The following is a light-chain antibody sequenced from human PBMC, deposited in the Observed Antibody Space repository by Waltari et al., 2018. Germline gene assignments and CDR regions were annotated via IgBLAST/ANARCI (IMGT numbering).Light chain of an antibody. CDR3: QQYYSYPLT. J-gene: IGKJ4*01. CDR2: TAS. V-gene: IGKV1-16*02. Sequence: DIQMTQSPSSLSASVGDRVTLTCRASQYISNYLAWFQQKPGKAPESLIYTASTLRGGVPSKFSGSGFGTDFSLSISNLQPEDSATYYCQQYYSYPLTVGGGTKVEIK. CDR1: QYISNY.